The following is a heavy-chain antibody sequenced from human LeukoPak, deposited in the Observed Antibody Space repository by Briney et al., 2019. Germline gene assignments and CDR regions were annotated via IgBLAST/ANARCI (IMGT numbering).Heavy chain of an antibody. J-gene: IGHJ6*03. V-gene: IGHV4-39*07. D-gene: IGHD1-14*01. CDR2: IYYSGST. CDR1: GGSISSSSYY. Sequence: PSETLSLTCTVSGGSISSSSYYWGWIRQPPGKGLEWIGSIYYSGSTYYNPSLKSRVTISVDTSKNQFSLKLSSVTAADTAVYYCARVTGLRWTNYYYYYMDVWGKGTTVTVSS. CDR3: ARVTGLRWTNYYYYYMDV.